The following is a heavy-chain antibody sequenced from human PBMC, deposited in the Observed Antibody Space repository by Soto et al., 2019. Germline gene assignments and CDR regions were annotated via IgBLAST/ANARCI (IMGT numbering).Heavy chain of an antibody. V-gene: IGHV2-5*02. CDR3: AHVYGGYDNFDY. J-gene: IGHJ4*02. D-gene: IGHD5-12*01. CDR2: IYWDDDK. Sequence: QITLKESGPTLVKPTQTLTLTCTFSGFSLSTSGVGVGWIRQPPGKALEWLALIYWDDDKRYSPSLKSRLTLTKDTSKNQVVLTMTNIDPVDTATYYCAHVYGGYDNFDYWGQGTLVTVSS. CDR1: GFSLSTSGVG.